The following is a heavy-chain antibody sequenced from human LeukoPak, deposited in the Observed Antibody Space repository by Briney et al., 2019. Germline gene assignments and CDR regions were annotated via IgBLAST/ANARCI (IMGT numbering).Heavy chain of an antibody. Sequence: PSETLSLTCTVSGVSISSSNCYWGWIRQPPGKGLEWIGSIYYSGNTYYNASLKSQVSISIDTSKNQFSLRLTSVTAADTAVYYCARQTGSGLFILPGGQGTLVTVSS. D-gene: IGHD3/OR15-3a*01. CDR3: ARQTGSGLFILP. CDR1: GVSISSSNCY. V-gene: IGHV4-39*01. J-gene: IGHJ4*02. CDR2: IYYSGNT.